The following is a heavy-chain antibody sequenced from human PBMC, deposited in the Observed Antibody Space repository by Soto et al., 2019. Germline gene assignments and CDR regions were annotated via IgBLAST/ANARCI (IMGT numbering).Heavy chain of an antibody. CDR2: IFHSGSA. J-gene: IGHJ4*02. CDR1: GGSISTGGFS. Sequence: QLQLQESGPGLVKPSQTLSLTYAVSGGSISTGGFSWSWIRQPPGKGLEWIGYIFHSGSASYNPSLRGRVTISVDKSRNHFSLKLSSVTAADTAVYYCARVSTIPYFDYWGQGTLVTVSS. D-gene: IGHD2-21*01. V-gene: IGHV4-30-2*01. CDR3: ARVSTIPYFDY.